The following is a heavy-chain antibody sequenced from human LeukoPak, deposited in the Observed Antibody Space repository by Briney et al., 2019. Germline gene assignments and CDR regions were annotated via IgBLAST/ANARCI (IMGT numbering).Heavy chain of an antibody. V-gene: IGHV1-2*02. D-gene: IGHD6-19*01. CDR2: INPNSGGT. J-gene: IGHJ4*02. CDR3: GRGTSSIAVDFY. CDR1: GYTFTVYY. Sequence: ASVTVSYKASGYTFTVYYMLWVRQAPGQGLEWMGWINPNSGGTNYAQKFQGRVTMTRDTAISTAYMELSRLRSDDTAVLYCGRGTSSIAVDFYWGQGTLVTVSS.